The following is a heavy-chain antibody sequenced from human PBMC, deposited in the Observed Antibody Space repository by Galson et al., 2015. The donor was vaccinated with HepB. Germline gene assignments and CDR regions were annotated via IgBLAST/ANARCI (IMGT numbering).Heavy chain of an antibody. Sequence: SLRLSCATSGITFGDYAMSWFHQAPGKGLEWVGFIRSKAYGATTEYAASVEDRFTISRDDSKSIAYLQMNSLKTEDTAVYYCAKVAPLYSGNYKDYYYYYMDVWGKGTTVTVSS. D-gene: IGHD1-26*01. CDR2: IRSKAYGATT. CDR1: GITFGDYA. V-gene: IGHV3-49*03. J-gene: IGHJ6*03. CDR3: AKVAPLYSGNYKDYYYYYMDV.